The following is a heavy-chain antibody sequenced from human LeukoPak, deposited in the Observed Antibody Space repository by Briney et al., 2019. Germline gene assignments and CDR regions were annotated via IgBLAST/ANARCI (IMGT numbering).Heavy chain of an antibody. Sequence: SETLSLTCTVSGDSISDYFWVWIRLPAGKGLEWIGRVYTTGSTDYNPSLTSRVTMSVDTFRNQFSLRLISVTAADTAVYFCARENRDYITSGHHIDYWGQGILVTVSS. V-gene: IGHV4-4*07. CDR3: ARENRDYITSGHHIDY. D-gene: IGHD3-10*01. CDR1: GDSISDYF. J-gene: IGHJ4*02. CDR2: VYTTGST.